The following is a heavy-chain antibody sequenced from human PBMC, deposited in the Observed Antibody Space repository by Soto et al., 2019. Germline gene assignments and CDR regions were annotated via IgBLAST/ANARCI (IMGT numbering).Heavy chain of an antibody. CDR1: GGSVSSGSYY. CDR3: ARDRLGYCSGGSCQYFDY. CDR2: IYYSGST. J-gene: IGHJ4*02. D-gene: IGHD2-15*01. V-gene: IGHV4-61*01. Sequence: QVQLQESGPGLVKPSETLSLTCTVSGGSVSSGSYYWSWIRQPPGKGLEWIGYIYYSGSTNYNPSLKSRVTISVDTSKNQFSLKLSSVTAADTAVYYCARDRLGYCSGGSCQYFDYWGQGTLVTVSS.